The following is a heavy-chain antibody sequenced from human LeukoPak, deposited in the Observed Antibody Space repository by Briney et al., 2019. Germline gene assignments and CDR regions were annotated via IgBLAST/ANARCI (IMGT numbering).Heavy chain of an antibody. CDR3: ARSGSFRSSADN. D-gene: IGHD2/OR15-2a*01. CDR1: GFTFSTYV. CDR2: ISSNGYGT. Sequence: GRSLRLSCAASGFTFSTYVMHWVRQAPGKGLEYVSVISSNGYGTFYANSVKGRFTISRDNSKNTLYLQMGSLRGEDMAVYYCARSGSFRSSADNWGQGTLVTVSS. V-gene: IGHV3-64*01. J-gene: IGHJ4*02.